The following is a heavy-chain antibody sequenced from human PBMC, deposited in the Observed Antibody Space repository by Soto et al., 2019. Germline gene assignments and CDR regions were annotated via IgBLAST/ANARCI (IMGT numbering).Heavy chain of an antibody. CDR3: ARDAGTVTTSQYYYYYYYVDV. Sequence: GASVKVSCKASGGTFSSYTISWVRQAPGQGLEWMGRIIPILGIANYAQKFQGRVTITADKSTSTAYMELSSLRSEDTAVYYCARDAGTVTTSQYYYYYYYVDVWGKGTTLTVSS. V-gene: IGHV1-69*04. D-gene: IGHD4-17*01. J-gene: IGHJ6*03. CDR1: GGTFSSYT. CDR2: IIPILGIA.